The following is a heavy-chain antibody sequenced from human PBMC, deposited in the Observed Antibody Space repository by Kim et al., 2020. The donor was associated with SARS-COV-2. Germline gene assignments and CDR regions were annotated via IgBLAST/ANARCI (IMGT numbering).Heavy chain of an antibody. V-gene: IGHV3-21*01. D-gene: IGHD3-3*01. CDR3: ARDVHYDFWSGYLYYFDY. CDR2: ISSSSSYI. J-gene: IGHJ4*02. Sequence: GGSLRLSCAASGFTFSSYSMNWVRQAPGKGLEWVSSISSSSSYIYYADSVKGRFTISRDNAKNSLYRQMNSLRAEDTAVYYCARDVHYDFWSGYLYYFDYWGQGTLVTVSS. CDR1: GFTFSSYS.